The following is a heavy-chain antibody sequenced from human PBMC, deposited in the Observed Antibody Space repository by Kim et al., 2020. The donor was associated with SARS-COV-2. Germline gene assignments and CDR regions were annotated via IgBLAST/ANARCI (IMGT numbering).Heavy chain of an antibody. Sequence: SETLSLTCAVYGGSFSGYYWSWIRQPPGKGLEWIGEINHSGSTNYNPSLKSRVTISVDTSKNQFSLKLSSVTAADTAVYYCARGRSHGSGSYYKNLNFDYWGQGTLVSVSS. CDR1: GGSFSGYY. V-gene: IGHV4-34*01. CDR3: ARGRSHGSGSYYKNLNFDY. J-gene: IGHJ4*02. CDR2: INHSGST. D-gene: IGHD3-10*01.